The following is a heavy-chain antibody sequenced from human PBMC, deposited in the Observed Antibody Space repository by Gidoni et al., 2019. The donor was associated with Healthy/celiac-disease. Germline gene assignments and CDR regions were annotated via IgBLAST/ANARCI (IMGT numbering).Heavy chain of an antibody. D-gene: IGHD4-17*01. J-gene: IGHJ4*02. V-gene: IGHV4-31*02. Sequence: ESTYYNPSLKSRVTISVDTSKNQFSLKLSSVTAADTAVYYCARDTHDYGDYGGYYFDYWGQGTLVTVSS. CDR2: EST. CDR3: ARDTHDYGDYGGYYFDY.